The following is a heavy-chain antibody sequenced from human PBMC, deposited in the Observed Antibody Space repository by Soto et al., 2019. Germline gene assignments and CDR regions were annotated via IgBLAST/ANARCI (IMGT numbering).Heavy chain of an antibody. V-gene: IGHV3-30-3*01. CDR3: ARRGIQHTDY. CDR1: GFTFSSYA. Sequence: GGSLRLSCAASGFTFSSYAMHWVRQAPGKGLEWVAVISYDGSNKYYADSVKGRFTISRDNSKNTLYLQMNSLRAEDTAVYYCARRGIQHTDYWGQGTLVTVSS. J-gene: IGHJ4*02. CDR2: ISYDGSNK. D-gene: IGHD5-18*01.